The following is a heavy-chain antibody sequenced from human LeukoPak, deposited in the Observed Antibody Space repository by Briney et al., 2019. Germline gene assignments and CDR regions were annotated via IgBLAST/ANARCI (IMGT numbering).Heavy chain of an antibody. CDR2: IGTAGDT. CDR1: GFTFSSYD. D-gene: IGHD5-24*01. Sequence: PGRSLRLSCAASGFTFSSYDMHWVRQAKGKCLEWVSAIGTAGDTYYPGSVKGRFTISRENAKNSLYLQMNSLRAGDTSVYYCARGGDGYNFRAFDIWGQGTMVTVSS. V-gene: IGHV3-13*01. CDR3: ARGGDGYNFRAFDI. J-gene: IGHJ3*02.